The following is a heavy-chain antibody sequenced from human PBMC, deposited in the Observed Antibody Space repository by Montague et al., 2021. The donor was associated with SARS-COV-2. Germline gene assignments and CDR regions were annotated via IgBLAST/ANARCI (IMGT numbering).Heavy chain of an antibody. Sequence: SETLSLTCAVYGGSFSGYWCTWIRQSPGKGLVLIGGINHSGSTKYNPSLKSRVTISVDTPKNQFSLDLTSVTAADTAVYYCARGAPGYWGQGTLVTVSS. CDR2: INHSGST. CDR1: GGSFSGYW. J-gene: IGHJ4*02. CDR3: ARGAPGY. V-gene: IGHV4-34*01.